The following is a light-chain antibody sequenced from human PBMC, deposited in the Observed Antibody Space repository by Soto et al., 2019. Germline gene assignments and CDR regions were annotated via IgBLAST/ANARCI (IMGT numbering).Light chain of an antibody. V-gene: IGLV2-14*01. CDR1: SRDVGGYDY. CDR3: SSFTSSRTWV. J-gene: IGLJ3*02. Sequence: QSALTQPASVSGSPGQSITISCTGSSRDVGGYDYVSWFQQHPGRAPKLLIYEVITRPSGVSTRFSGSKSANTASLSISGLQPEDEADFYCSSFTSSRTWVFGGGTKLTVL. CDR2: EVI.